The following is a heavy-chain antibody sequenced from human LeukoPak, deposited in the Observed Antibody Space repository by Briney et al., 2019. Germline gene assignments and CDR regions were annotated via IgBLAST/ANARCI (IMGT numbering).Heavy chain of an antibody. J-gene: IGHJ3*02. V-gene: IGHV3-23*01. CDR3: AKPITMIVVWEDAFDI. D-gene: IGHD3-22*01. CDR2: ITGSGGST. CDR1: GFTFSSYA. Sequence: PGGSLRLSCAASGFTFSSYAMSWVRQAPGKGLEWVSAITGSGGSTYYADSVKGRFTISRDNSKNTLYLQMNSLRAEDTAVYYCAKPITMIVVWEDAFDIWGQGTMVTVSS.